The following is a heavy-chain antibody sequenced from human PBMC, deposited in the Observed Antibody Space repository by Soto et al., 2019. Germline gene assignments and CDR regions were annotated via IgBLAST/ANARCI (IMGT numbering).Heavy chain of an antibody. CDR3: ARIAARPSGGDY. Sequence: QVQLQQWGAGLLKPSETLSLTCAVYGGSFSGYYWSWIRQPPGKGLEWIGEINHSGSTNYNPSLKSRVTISVDTYKNQFSLKLSSVTAADTAVYYCARIAARPSGGDYWGKGTLVTVSS. D-gene: IGHD6-6*01. CDR1: GGSFSGYY. V-gene: IGHV4-34*01. J-gene: IGHJ4*02. CDR2: INHSGST.